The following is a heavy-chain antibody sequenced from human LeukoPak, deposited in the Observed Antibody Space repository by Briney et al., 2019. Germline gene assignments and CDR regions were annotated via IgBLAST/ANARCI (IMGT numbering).Heavy chain of an antibody. J-gene: IGHJ4*02. CDR1: GGSISSFY. Sequence: SETLSLTCSVSGGSISSFYWNWIRQPPGKGLEWIGYMSNSGSTNYNPSLKSRLTISVDTSKNHLSLRLSSVTAADTAVYYCARGNYDDSYAYGGDFDSWGQGTLVTVSS. V-gene: IGHV4-59*01. D-gene: IGHD3-16*01. CDR3: ARGNYDDSYAYGGDFDS. CDR2: MSNSGST.